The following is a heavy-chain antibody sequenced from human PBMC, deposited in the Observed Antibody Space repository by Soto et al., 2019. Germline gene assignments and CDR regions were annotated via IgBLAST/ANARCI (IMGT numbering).Heavy chain of an antibody. J-gene: IGHJ4*01. V-gene: IGHV3-64*01. CDR2: VSPDGVNT. Sequence: PGESLKISCAGSGFSFSATTLHWVRQAPGKGLEYISAVSPDGVNTYYANSVKGRFTISRDNSKNTLYLQMGSLRAEDMALYYCAKDEYADYIFTYWGRGTLVTVSS. D-gene: IGHD4-17*01. CDR3: AKDEYADYIFTY. CDR1: GFSFSATT.